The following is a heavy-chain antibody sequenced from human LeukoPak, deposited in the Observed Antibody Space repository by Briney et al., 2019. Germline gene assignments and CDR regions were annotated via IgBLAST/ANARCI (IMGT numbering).Heavy chain of an antibody. CDR1: GGSISSGSYY. D-gene: IGHD3-10*01. CDR2: IHTSGST. CDR3: ARSSFGDLYDY. Sequence: SETLFLTCTVSGGSISSGSYYWSWIRQPAGKGLEWLGRIHTSGSTNYNPSLKSRVTISVNTYKNQFSLKLSSVTDADTVVYYCARSSFGDLYDYWGQGTLVTVSS. V-gene: IGHV4-61*02. J-gene: IGHJ4*02.